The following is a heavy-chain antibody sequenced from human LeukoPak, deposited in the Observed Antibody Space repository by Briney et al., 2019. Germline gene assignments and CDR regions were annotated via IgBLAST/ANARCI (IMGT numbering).Heavy chain of an antibody. CDR3: ARALGYCSGGSCYDSDP. Sequence: SVKVSCKASGGTFSSYAISWVRQAPGQGLEWMGRIIPILGIANYAQKFQGRVTITADKSTSTAYMELSSLRSEDTAVYYCARALGYCSGGSCYDSDPWGQGTLVTVSS. V-gene: IGHV1-69*04. J-gene: IGHJ5*02. CDR1: GGTFSSYA. D-gene: IGHD2-15*01. CDR2: IIPILGIA.